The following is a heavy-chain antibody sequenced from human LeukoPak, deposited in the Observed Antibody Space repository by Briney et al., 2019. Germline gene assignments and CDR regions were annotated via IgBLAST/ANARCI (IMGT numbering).Heavy chain of an antibody. Sequence: SQTLSLTCAISGDIVSSNSAAWHWSRQSPSRGLEWLGRTYYRSKLYNNYAEAVKSRITINADTSKNQFSLQLNSVTPEDTAVYYCGRELGYGFIEYRGQGTLVTVSS. CDR1: GDIVSSNSAA. D-gene: IGHD5-12*01. CDR3: GRELGYGFIEY. J-gene: IGHJ4*02. CDR2: TYYRSKLYN. V-gene: IGHV6-1*01.